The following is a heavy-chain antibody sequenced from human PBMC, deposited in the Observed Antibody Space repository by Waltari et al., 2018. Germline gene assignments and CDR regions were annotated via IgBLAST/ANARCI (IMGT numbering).Heavy chain of an antibody. D-gene: IGHD3-3*01. V-gene: IGHV4-39*01. J-gene: IGHJ6*03. Sequence: QLQLQESGPGLVKPSETLSLLCTVSGGSIGSSSYYWGWIRQPPGKGLEWIGSIHYTDSTSYNPSLKSRVTISVDTSKNQFSLKLSSVTAADTAVYYCASERSGYYMTSFYYDMDVWGKGTTVTVSS. CDR3: ASERSGYYMTSFYYDMDV. CDR2: IHYTDST. CDR1: GGSIGSSSYY.